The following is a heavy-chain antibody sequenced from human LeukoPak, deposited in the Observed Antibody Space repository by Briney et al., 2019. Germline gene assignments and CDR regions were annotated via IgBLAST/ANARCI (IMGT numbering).Heavy chain of an antibody. J-gene: IGHJ5*02. CDR2: IIPIFGTA. CDR3: ARVYYYDSSGYRRFDP. CDR1: GGTFSSYA. Sequence: ASVKVSCKASGGTFSSYAISWVRQAPGQGLEWMGGIIPIFGTANYAQKFQGRVTITADKSTSTAYMELSSLRSEDTAVYYCARVYYYDSSGYRRFDPWGQGTLVTVSS. D-gene: IGHD3-22*01. V-gene: IGHV1-69*06.